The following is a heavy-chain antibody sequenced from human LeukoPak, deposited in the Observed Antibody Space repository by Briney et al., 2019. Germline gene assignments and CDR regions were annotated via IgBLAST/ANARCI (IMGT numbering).Heavy chain of an antibody. Sequence: SETLSLTCTVSGGSISSYYWSWIRQPAGKGLEWIGRIYTSGSTSYNPSLKSRVTISVDTSKNQFSLKLSSVTAADTAVYYCARHVAAGNLFDYWGQGTLVTVSS. CDR2: IYTSGST. CDR3: ARHVAAGNLFDY. CDR1: GGSISSYY. D-gene: IGHD6-13*01. J-gene: IGHJ4*02. V-gene: IGHV4-4*07.